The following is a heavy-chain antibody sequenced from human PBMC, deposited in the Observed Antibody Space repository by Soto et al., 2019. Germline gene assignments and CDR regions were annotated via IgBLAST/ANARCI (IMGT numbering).Heavy chain of an antibody. CDR2: IYPGDSDT. Sequence: PXESLKIYCKGSVYSFTSYWIVWVRQMPGKGLEWMGIIYPGDSDTRYSPSFQGQVTISADKSISTAYLQWSSLKASDTAMYYCARGPNSSPHSTYKWFDSWGQGTLVTVSS. CDR1: VYSFTSYW. D-gene: IGHD6-19*01. V-gene: IGHV5-51*01. J-gene: IGHJ5*01. CDR3: ARGPNSSPHSTYKWFDS.